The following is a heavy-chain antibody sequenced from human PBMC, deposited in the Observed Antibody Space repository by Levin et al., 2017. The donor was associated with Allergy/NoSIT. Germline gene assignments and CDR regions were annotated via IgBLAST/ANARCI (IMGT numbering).Heavy chain of an antibody. CDR1: GYTFTDYY. CDR2: INPNSGGT. V-gene: IGHV1-2*04. Sequence: WASVKVSCKASGYTFTDYYIHWVRQAPGQGLEWMGWINPNSGGTNYAHSFQGWVTMTRDTSVSTAYMELSRLTSHDTAVYYCARSYPWLTRDGMDVWGQGTTVAVSS. J-gene: IGHJ6*02. D-gene: IGHD6-19*01. CDR3: ARSYPWLTRDGMDV.